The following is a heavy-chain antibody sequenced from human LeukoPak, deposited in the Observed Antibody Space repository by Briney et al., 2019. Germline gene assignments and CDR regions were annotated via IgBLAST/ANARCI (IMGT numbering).Heavy chain of an antibody. CDR1: GGSISSSSYY. CDR3: ARLGALRLGELSSTTIFDF. Sequence: SETLSLTCTVSGGSISSSSYYWGWIRQPPGKGLEWIGSIYYSGSTYYNPSLKSRVTISVDTSKNQFSLKLSSVTAADTAVYYCARLGALRLGELSSTTIFDFWGQGTLVTVSS. D-gene: IGHD3-16*02. V-gene: IGHV4-39*01. CDR2: IYYSGST. J-gene: IGHJ4*02.